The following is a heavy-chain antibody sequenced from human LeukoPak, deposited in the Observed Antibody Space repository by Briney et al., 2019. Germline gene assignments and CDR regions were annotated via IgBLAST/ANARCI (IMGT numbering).Heavy chain of an antibody. CDR2: ISGSGGST. CDR1: GFTFSSYA. V-gene: IGHV3-23*01. Sequence: AGGSLRLSCAASGFTFSSYAMSWVRQAPGKGLEWVSAISGSGGSTYYADSVKGRFTISRDNSKNTLYLQMNSLRAEDTAVYYCVKIAVAGTVFDYWGQGTLVTVSS. J-gene: IGHJ4*02. D-gene: IGHD6-19*01. CDR3: VKIAVAGTVFDY.